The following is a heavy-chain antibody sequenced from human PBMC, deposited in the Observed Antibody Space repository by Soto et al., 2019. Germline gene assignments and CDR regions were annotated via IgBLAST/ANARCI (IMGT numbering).Heavy chain of an antibody. CDR3: ARWKYSYADLPGDWFDS. J-gene: IGHJ5*01. CDR1: GASLTSGSYY. D-gene: IGHD3-16*01. V-gene: IGHV4-61*01. Sequence: QVQLQESGPGLVRPSETLSLTCTVSGASLTSGSYYWSWVRQPPGQGLEWIAYIYRSGSTNYNPSLKSRATISVDTSKNQFSLRLTSVTPADTAMYYCARWKYSYADLPGDWFDSWGQGTLVTVSS. CDR2: IYRSGST.